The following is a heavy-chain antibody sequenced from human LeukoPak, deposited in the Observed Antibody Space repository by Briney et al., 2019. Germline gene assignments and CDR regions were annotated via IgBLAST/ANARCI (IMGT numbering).Heavy chain of an antibody. CDR1: GGSFSGYY. Sequence: SETLSLTCAVYGGSFSGYYWSWIRQPPGKGLEWIGEINHSGSTNYNPSLKSRVTISVDKSKNQFSLKLSSVTAADTAVYYCARGPTVWGEWGQGTLVTVSS. J-gene: IGHJ4*02. CDR3: ARGPTVWGE. V-gene: IGHV4-34*01. CDR2: INHSGST. D-gene: IGHD4-11*01.